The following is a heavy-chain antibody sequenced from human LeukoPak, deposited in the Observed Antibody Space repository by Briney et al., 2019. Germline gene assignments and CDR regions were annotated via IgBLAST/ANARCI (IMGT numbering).Heavy chain of an antibody. D-gene: IGHD3-22*01. CDR3: ARTKYYFDSSDYFFFDP. CDR2: IDSGRNI. V-gene: IGHV4-39*01. CDR1: YESISSSSHY. Sequence: SETLSLTCTVSYESISSSSHYWGWIRRPPGKGLEWIGSIDSGRNILSNPSLDSRDTISVDTSKNQFSLKLSSVTAADTAEYYCARTKYYFDSSDYFFFDPWGQGILVTVSS. J-gene: IGHJ5*02.